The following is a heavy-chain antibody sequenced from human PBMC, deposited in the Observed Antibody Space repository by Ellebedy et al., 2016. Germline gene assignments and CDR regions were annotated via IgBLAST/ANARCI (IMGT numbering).Heavy chain of an antibody. J-gene: IGHJ4*02. CDR2: ISTGGDIT. V-gene: IGHV3-23*01. D-gene: IGHD2-2*01. Sequence: GGSLRLXXAASGFTFSSYAMNWVRQAPGKGLEWVSVISTGGDITYYADSVKGRFTISRDYSKNTLYLQMNSLRAEDTAIYYCAKADCSATSCPLGYWGQGTRVTVSS. CDR1: GFTFSSYA. CDR3: AKADCSATSCPLGY.